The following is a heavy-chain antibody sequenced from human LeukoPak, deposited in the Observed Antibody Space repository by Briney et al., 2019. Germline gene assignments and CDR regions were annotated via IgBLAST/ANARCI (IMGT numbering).Heavy chain of an antibody. V-gene: IGHV3-11*01. J-gene: IGHJ6*02. CDR2: ISNSGSSV. CDR3: ALGTINKDYYFGMDV. Sequence: TAGGSLRLSRAASGFTFSDYYMTWIRQAPGKGLEWLSYISNSGSSVFYADSVMGRFTVSRDNAKRSLYLQIKSLRDDDTAVYHCALGTINKDYYFGMDVWGQGTTVTVSS. D-gene: IGHD2-8*01. CDR1: GFTFSDYY.